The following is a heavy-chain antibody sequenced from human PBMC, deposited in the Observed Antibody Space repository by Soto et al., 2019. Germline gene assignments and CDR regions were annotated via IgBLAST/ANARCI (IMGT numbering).Heavy chain of an antibody. Sequence: GGSLRLSCAASGFTFSSYSMNWFRQAPGKGLEWVSYISSSSSTIYYADSVKGRFTISRDNSKNTLYLQMNSLRAEDTAVYYCAKGVRAYCGGDCRYYFDFLGQGTLVTVSS. V-gene: IGHV3-48*01. CDR3: AKGVRAYCGGDCRYYFDF. D-gene: IGHD2-21*02. CDR2: ISSSSSTI. J-gene: IGHJ4*02. CDR1: GFTFSSYS.